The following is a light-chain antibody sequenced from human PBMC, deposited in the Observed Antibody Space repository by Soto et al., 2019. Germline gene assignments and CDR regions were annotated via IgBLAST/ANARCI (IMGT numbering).Light chain of an antibody. J-gene: IGKJ1*01. V-gene: IGKV3-15*01. CDR1: QSVTTN. CDR3: QQYNNWPPRWT. Sequence: EIGMTQSPATLSVSPGERATLSCRASQSVTTNLAWYQQKPGQAPRLLIYAASTRATGIPTRFSGGGSGTEFTLTISSLQSEDFAVYYCQQYNNWPPRWTFGQGTKVEIK. CDR2: AAS.